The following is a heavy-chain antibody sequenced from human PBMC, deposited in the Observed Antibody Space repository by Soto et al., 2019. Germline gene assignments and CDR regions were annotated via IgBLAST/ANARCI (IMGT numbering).Heavy chain of an antibody. CDR3: ARDGELGYCSSTSCYAAIDY. CDR2: INPSGGST. CDR1: GYTFTSYY. D-gene: IGHD2-2*01. J-gene: IGHJ4*02. Sequence: QVQLVQSGAEVKKPGASVKVSCKASGYTFTSYYMHWVRQAPGQGLEWMGIINPSGGSTSYAQKFPGRVTMTRDTSTSTVYMELSSLRSEDTAVYYCARDGELGYCSSTSCYAAIDYWGQGTLVTVSS. V-gene: IGHV1-46*01.